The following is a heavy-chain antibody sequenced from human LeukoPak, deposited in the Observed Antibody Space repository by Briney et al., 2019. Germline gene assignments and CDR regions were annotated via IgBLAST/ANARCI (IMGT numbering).Heavy chain of an antibody. V-gene: IGHV3-64D*06. CDR1: GYTFTGYY. CDR2: ISTSGGTT. CDR3: VKDLSAGYGDPRGAYDI. Sequence: GASVRVSCKASGYTFTGYYMHWVRQAPGKGLEYVSGISTSGGTTYYADSVKGRFTISRDNSKNTLYLQVSSLRAEDTAVYYCVKDLSAGYGDPRGAYDIWGQGTMVAVAS. J-gene: IGHJ3*02. D-gene: IGHD4-17*01.